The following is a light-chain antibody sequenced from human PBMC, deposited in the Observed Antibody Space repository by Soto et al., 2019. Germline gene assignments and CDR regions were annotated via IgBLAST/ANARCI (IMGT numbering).Light chain of an antibody. CDR2: AAS. CDR1: QGIRND. J-gene: IGKJ5*01. V-gene: IGKV1-6*01. Sequence: AIQMTQSPSSLSASVGDRVTITCRASQGIRNDLGWYQQKPGKAPKLLIYAASSLQSGVPSRFIGSGSGTDFTLTISSLEPEDFAVYYCQQRSNWPLFGQGTRLEIK. CDR3: QQRSNWPL.